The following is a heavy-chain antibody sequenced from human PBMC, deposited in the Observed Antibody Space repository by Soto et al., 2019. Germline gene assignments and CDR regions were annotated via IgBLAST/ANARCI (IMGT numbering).Heavy chain of an antibody. V-gene: IGHV3-53*01. D-gene: IGHD3-10*01. CDR3: TRARGGEYFGEQLS. CDR2: LHSGGDT. Sequence: PGGSLSLSCAASGIPVSSNYMTWVRQAPGKGLEWVSVLHSGGDTYYANSVKGRFTISRENAKNSFYLQMNSLTAGDTAVYYCTRARGGEYFGEQLSWGQGILVTVSS. J-gene: IGHJ4*02. CDR1: GIPVSSNY.